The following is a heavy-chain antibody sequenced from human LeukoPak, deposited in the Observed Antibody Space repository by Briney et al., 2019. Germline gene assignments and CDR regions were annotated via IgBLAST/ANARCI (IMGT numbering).Heavy chain of an antibody. CDR3: ARVGYDFWSGYLQYYYGMDV. J-gene: IGHJ6*02. D-gene: IGHD3-3*01. CDR2: INPSGGST. Sequence: ASVKVSCKASGYTFTSYYMHWVRQAPGQGLEWMGIINPSGGSTSYAQKFQGRVTMTRDTSTSTAYMELSSLRSEDTAVYYCARVGYDFWSGYLQYYYGMDVWGQGTTVTVSS. CDR1: GYTFTSYY. V-gene: IGHV1-46*01.